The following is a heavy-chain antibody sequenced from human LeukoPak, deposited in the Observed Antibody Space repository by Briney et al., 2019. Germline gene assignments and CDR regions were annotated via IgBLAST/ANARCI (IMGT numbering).Heavy chain of an antibody. D-gene: IGHD1-26*01. V-gene: IGHV1-2*06. CDR2: ISPSSGGT. CDR1: GYSFTGYY. CDR3: ATVRGNYNGDSLDM. Sequence: ASVKVSCKASGYSFTGYYMHWLRQAPGQGLEWVGRISPSSGGTKYAQKFQGRVTLTRDTSISTAYMELSRLTADDTAVYFCATVRGNYNGDSLDMWGQGTMVTVSS. J-gene: IGHJ3*02.